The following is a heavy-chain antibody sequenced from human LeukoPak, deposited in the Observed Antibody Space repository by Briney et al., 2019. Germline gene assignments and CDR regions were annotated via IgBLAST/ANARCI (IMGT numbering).Heavy chain of an antibody. Sequence: SETLSLTCAVYGGSFSGYYWSWIRQPPGKGLEWIGEVNHSGATNYNPSLKSRVSISVDTSKNQFSLKLSSLTAADTAVYYCAKDEPGSYSPSDYWGQGTLVTVSS. D-gene: IGHD3-10*01. CDR3: AKDEPGSYSPSDY. V-gene: IGHV4-34*01. CDR1: GGSFSGYY. J-gene: IGHJ4*02. CDR2: VNHSGAT.